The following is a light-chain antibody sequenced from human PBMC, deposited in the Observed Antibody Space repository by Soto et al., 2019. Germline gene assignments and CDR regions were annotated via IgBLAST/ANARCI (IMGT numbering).Light chain of an antibody. CDR3: PHYTTYSGT. Sequence: DIHMTQSPATLSASVGDRVTITCRASQSISTWLAWYQQKPGKAPKLLIYWASSLEIGVPSRFSGSGSGTEFTLTISSLQPDDFATYYYPHYTTYSGTFGPGTKVDIK. J-gene: IGKJ3*01. V-gene: IGKV1-5*03. CDR1: QSISTW. CDR2: WAS.